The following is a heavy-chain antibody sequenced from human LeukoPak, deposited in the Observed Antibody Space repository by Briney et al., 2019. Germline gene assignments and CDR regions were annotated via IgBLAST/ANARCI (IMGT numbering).Heavy chain of an antibody. CDR2: IYYSGST. CDR1: GFTFSSYS. D-gene: IGHD2-2*01. Sequence: GSLRLSCAASGFTFSSYSMNWIRQPPGKGLEWIGYIYYSGSTNYNPSLKSRVTISVDTSKNQFSLKLSSVTAADTAVYYCARHWKYQPLSRYFDLWGRGTLVTVSS. J-gene: IGHJ2*01. CDR3: ARHWKYQPLSRYFDL. V-gene: IGHV4-59*08.